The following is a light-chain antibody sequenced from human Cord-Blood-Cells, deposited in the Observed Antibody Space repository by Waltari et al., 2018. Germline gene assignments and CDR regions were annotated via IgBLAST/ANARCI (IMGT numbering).Light chain of an antibody. CDR1: SSDVGGYNY. CDR3: SSYTSSSTWV. V-gene: IGLV2-14*01. J-gene: IGLJ3*02. CDR2: EVS. Sequence: QSALTQPASVSGSPGQSITISCTGTSSDVGGYNYVSWYQTHPSKAPKLMIYEVSKRPSGVSNRFSGSKSGNTASLTISGLQAEDEADYYCSSYTSSSTWVFGGGTKLTVL.